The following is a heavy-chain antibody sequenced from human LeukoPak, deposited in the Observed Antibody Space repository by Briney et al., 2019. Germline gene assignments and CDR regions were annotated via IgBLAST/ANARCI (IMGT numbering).Heavy chain of an antibody. J-gene: IGHJ4*02. V-gene: IGHV3-66*01. Sequence: GGSLRLSCAASGFTVSSNYMSWVRQAPGKGLEWVSVIYSGGSTYYADSVKDRFTISRDNSKNTLYLQMNSLRAEDTAVYYCARVDSSGYYEYFFDYWGQGTLVTVSS. D-gene: IGHD3-22*01. CDR3: ARVDSSGYYEYFFDY. CDR2: IYSGGST. CDR1: GFTVSSNY.